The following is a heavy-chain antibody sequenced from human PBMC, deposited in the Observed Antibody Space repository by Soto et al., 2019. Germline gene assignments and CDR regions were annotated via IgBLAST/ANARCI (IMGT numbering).Heavy chain of an antibody. CDR2: MNPNSGNT. D-gene: IGHD2-2*01. CDR1: GYTFTSYD. J-gene: IGHJ4*02. Sequence: ASVKVSCKASGYTFTSYDINWVRQATGQGLEWMGWMNPNSGNTGYAQKFQGRVTMTRNTSISTAYMELSSLRSEDTAVYYCARLYCSSTSCYRDYRGQGTLVTVSS. V-gene: IGHV1-8*01. CDR3: ARLYCSSTSCYRDY.